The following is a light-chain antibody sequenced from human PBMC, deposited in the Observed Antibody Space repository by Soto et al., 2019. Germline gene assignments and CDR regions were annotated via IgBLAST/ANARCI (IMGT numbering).Light chain of an antibody. CDR1: SSDVGSYNL. V-gene: IGLV2-23*03. CDR3: RSYAGSRTFWV. CDR2: EGS. J-gene: IGLJ3*02. Sequence: QSALTQPASVSGSPGQRITISCTGTSSDVGSYNLVSWYQQHPGKAPKLMIYEGSKRPSGVSNRFSGSKSGNTASLTISGLQAEDEADYYYRSYAGSRTFWVFGGGTKLTVL.